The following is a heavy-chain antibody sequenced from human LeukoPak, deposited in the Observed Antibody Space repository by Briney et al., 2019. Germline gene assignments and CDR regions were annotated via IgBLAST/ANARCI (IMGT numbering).Heavy chain of an antibody. CDR3: ARDQEGFDY. Sequence: ASVKVSCQASGYTFTSNYIHWVRQAPGQGLEWMGMIYPRDGSTSYAQKFQGRVTVTRDTSTTTVHMELRGLRSEDTAVYYCARDQEGFDYWGQGTVVTVSS. CDR1: GYTFTSNY. CDR2: IYPRDGST. V-gene: IGHV1-46*01. J-gene: IGHJ4*02.